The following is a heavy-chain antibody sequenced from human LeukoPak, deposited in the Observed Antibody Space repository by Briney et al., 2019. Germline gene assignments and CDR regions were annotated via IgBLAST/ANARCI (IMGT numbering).Heavy chain of an antibody. D-gene: IGHD2-2*01. CDR1: GGSFSGYY. Sequence: PSETLSLTCAVYGGSFSGYYWSWIRQPPGKGLEWIGEINHSGSTNYNPSLKSRVTISVDTSKNQLSLKLSSVTAADTAVYYCATKYCSSTSCHYFDYWGQGTLVTVSS. CDR2: INHSGST. CDR3: ATKYCSSTSCHYFDY. V-gene: IGHV4-34*01. J-gene: IGHJ4*02.